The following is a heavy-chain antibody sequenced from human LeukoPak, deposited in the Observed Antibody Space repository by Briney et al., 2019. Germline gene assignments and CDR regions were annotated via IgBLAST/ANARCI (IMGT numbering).Heavy chain of an antibody. Sequence: GGSLRLSCAASGFTFSNFGMHWVRQAPGKGLEWVSYISSTSSPIYYADCLRGRFTISRDNAKNSLYLQMNSLRADDTAVYYCAREVRDFGSGRRLLGDYMDVWGKGTTVTVSS. CDR2: ISSTSSPI. J-gene: IGHJ6*03. CDR3: AREVRDFGSGRRLLGDYMDV. CDR1: GFTFSNFG. D-gene: IGHD3-10*01. V-gene: IGHV3-48*01.